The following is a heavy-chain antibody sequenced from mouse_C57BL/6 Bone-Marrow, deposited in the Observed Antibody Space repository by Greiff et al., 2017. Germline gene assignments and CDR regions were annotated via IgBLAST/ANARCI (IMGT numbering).Heavy chain of an antibody. Sequence: VQLQQSGAELARPGASVKLSCKASGYTFTSYGISWVKQRTGQGLEWIGEIYPRSGNTYYNEKFKGKATLTADKSSSTAYMELRSLTSEDSAVYFYARKKGSYYVNYPFAYWGQGTLVTVSA. J-gene: IGHJ3*01. CDR3: ARKKGSYYVNYPFAY. D-gene: IGHD2-10*01. V-gene: IGHV1-81*01. CDR1: GYTFTSYG. CDR2: IYPRSGNT.